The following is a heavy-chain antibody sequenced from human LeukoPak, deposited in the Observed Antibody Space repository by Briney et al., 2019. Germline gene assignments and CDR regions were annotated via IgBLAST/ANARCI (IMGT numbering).Heavy chain of an antibody. CDR1: GYTFTGYY. CDR2: IIPIFGTA. J-gene: IGHJ5*02. Sequence: GASVKVSCKASGYTFTGYYMHWVRQAPGQGLEWMGGIIPIFGTANYAQKFQGRVTITGDKCTSTAYMELSSLRSEDTAVYYCARGGIPGVIITFKNWFDPWGQGTLVTVSS. CDR3: ARGGIPGVIITFKNWFDP. D-gene: IGHD3-9*01. V-gene: IGHV1-69*06.